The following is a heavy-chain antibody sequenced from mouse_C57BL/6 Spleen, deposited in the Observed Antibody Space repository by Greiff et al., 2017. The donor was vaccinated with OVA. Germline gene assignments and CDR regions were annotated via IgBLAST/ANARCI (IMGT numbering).Heavy chain of an antibody. CDR1: GFNIKDDY. Sequence: EVQLVESGAELVRPGASVKLSCTASGFNIKDDYMHWVKQRPEQGLEWIGWIDPENGDTEYASKFQGKATITADTSSNTAYLQLSSLTSEDTAVYYCTTYTDYAMDDWGQGTSVTVSS. CDR2: IDPENGDT. V-gene: IGHV14-4*01. D-gene: IGHD1-1*01. CDR3: TTYTDYAMDD. J-gene: IGHJ4*01.